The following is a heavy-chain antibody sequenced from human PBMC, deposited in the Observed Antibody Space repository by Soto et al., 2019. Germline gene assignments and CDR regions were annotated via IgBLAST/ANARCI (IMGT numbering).Heavy chain of an antibody. V-gene: IGHV4-59*01. J-gene: IGHJ6*02. D-gene: IGHD2-21*02. CDR3: GRDLWGYCGADCYPLDV. CDR1: GGSISSYY. Sequence: SEALSVTCTVSGGSISSYYWSWIRQPPGKGLEWIGYMYNTGSTIYNPSLKSRVTISVDTSKNQFSLKLNSVTAADTAVYYCGRDLWGYCGADCYPLDVWGQGTTVTVS. CDR2: MYNTGST.